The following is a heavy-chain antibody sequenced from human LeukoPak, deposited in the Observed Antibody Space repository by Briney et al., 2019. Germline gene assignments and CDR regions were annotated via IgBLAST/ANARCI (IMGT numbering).Heavy chain of an antibody. J-gene: IGHJ4*02. V-gene: IGHV4-39*01. D-gene: IGHD3-3*01. CDR1: GGSISSSSYY. CDR2: IYYSGST. CDR3: AALTIFGVAPFDY. Sequence: PSETLSLTCTVSGGSISSSSYYWGWTRQPPGKGLEWIGSIYYSGSTYYNPSLKSRVTISVDTSKNQFSLKLSSVTAADTAVYYCAALTIFGVAPFDYWGQGTLVTVSS.